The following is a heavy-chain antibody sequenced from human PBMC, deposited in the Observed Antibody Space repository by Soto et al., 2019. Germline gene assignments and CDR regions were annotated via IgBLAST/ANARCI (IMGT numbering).Heavy chain of an antibody. V-gene: IGHV3-30-3*01. CDR2: ISYDGSNK. CDR1: GFTFSSYA. CDR3: ARDQGGYSYGSYFDY. D-gene: IGHD5-18*01. Sequence: PGGSLRLSCAASGFTFSSYAMHWVRQAPGKGLEWVAVISYDGSNKYYADSVKGRFTISRDNSKNTLYLQMNSLRAEDTAVYYCARDQGGYSYGSYFDYWGQGTLVTVSS. J-gene: IGHJ4*02.